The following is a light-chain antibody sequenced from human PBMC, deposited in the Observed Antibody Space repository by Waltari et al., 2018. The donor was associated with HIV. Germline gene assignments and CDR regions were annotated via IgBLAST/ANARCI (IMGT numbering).Light chain of an antibody. Sequence: QSALTQPASVSGSPGQSITISCTGTSSDVGSYNLASWYQQNPGKAPKLMIYEVSKRPSGVSNRFSGSKSANTASLTISGLQAEDEADYYCCSYAGSSTTVLFGGGTKLTVL. CDR3: CSYAGSSTTVL. J-gene: IGLJ2*01. V-gene: IGLV2-23*02. CDR1: SSDVGSYNL. CDR2: EVS.